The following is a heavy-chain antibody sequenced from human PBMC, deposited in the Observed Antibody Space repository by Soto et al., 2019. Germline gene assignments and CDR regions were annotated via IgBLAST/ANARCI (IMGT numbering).Heavy chain of an antibody. V-gene: IGHV3-53*01. J-gene: IGHJ3*01. Sequence: DAQLVESGGGLIQPGESLRLSCAAFGLTISGKKYVAWVRQAPGKGLEWVSALYDVDGSFYADSVTGRFTTSRDSSKTTVYLQMNDLRPDDTAVYYCATWHEREHAFDVWGQGTTVTISS. CDR1: GLTISGKKY. D-gene: IGHD1-1*01. CDR2: LYDVDGS. CDR3: ATWHEREHAFDV.